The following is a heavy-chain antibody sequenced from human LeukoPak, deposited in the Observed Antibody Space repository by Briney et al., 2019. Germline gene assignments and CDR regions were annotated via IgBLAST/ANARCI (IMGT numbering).Heavy chain of an antibody. V-gene: IGHV4-59*08. CDR1: GGSISRYY. Sequence: SETLSLTCTVSGGSISRYYWSWLRQPPGKGLEWVGYIYSTGSTNSNPSLKSRVTISIDTSRNQFSLRLTSVTAADTAVYYCARHESAVGALFYWGQGTLVTVSS. D-gene: IGHD1-26*01. CDR3: ARHESAVGALFY. CDR2: IYSTGST. J-gene: IGHJ4*02.